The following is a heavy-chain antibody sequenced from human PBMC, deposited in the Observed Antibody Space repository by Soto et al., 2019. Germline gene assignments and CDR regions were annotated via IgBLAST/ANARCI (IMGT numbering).Heavy chain of an antibody. J-gene: IGHJ3*02. CDR1: GFRFSSYG. V-gene: IGHV3-64*01. Sequence: GGSMRLSCAASGFRFSSYGMHWVRQAPGKGLEYVSGISGNGGSTYYANSVKGRFTISRDNSKNTLYLQMGSLRAEDMAVYHSARTNGRYFDGLFDVFDIWGQGTMVTVSS. D-gene: IGHD3-9*01. CDR3: ARTNGRYFDGLFDVFDI. CDR2: ISGNGGST.